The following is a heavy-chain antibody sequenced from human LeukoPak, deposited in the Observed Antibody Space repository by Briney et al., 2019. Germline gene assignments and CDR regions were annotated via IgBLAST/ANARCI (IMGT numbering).Heavy chain of an antibody. V-gene: IGHV1-2*06. CDR3: ARGAWAFDI. CDR1: GYTFTGYY. J-gene: IGHJ3*02. Sequence: ASVKVSCKASGYTFTGYYMHWVRQAPGQGLEWIGRIYPNSGGTNYAQKFRGRVTMTRVTSISTASMALERVRSDDTPGYYCARGAWAFDIWGQGTMVTVSS. CDR2: IYPNSGGT.